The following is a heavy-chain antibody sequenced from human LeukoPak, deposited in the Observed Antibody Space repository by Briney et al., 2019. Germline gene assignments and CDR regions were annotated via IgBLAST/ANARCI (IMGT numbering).Heavy chain of an antibody. J-gene: IGHJ4*02. V-gene: IGHV4-38-2*02. CDR1: GYSISSGYY. Sequence: SETLSLTCTVSGYSISSGYYWGWIRQPPGKGLEWIGSIYHSGSTYYNPSLKSRVTISVDTSKNQFSLKLSSVIAADTAVYYCARGRDSFDYWGQGTLVTVSS. CDR2: IYHSGST. CDR3: ARGRDSFDY.